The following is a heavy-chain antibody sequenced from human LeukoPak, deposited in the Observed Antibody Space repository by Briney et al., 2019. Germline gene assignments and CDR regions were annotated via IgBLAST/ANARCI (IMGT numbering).Heavy chain of an antibody. D-gene: IGHD3-10*01. Sequence: SETLSLTCTVSGASITSSDFYWAWFRQPPGKGVEWIGSGSGYYGGDSFYNTSLESRVTISIHTSKNQFSLSLSSVTAADTAVYYCARQREIQYGSGSYYFDWWGQGTLVTVNS. CDR2: GSGYYGGDS. J-gene: IGHJ4*02. CDR3: ARQREIQYGSGSYYFDW. V-gene: IGHV4-39*01. CDR1: GASITSSDFY.